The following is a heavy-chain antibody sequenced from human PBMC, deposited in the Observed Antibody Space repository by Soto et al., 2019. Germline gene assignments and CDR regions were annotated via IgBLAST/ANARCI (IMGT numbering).Heavy chain of an antibody. V-gene: IGHV1-69*13. CDR3: ARKGSSSYYYYYYGMDV. CDR2: IIPIFGTA. CDR1: GGTFSSYA. J-gene: IGHJ6*02. Sequence: ASVKVSCKASGGTFSSYAISWVRQAPGQGLEWMGGIIPIFGTANYAQKFQGRVTITADESTSTAYMELSSLRSEDTAVYYCARKGSSSYYYYYYGMDVWGQGTTVTVSS. D-gene: IGHD6-6*01.